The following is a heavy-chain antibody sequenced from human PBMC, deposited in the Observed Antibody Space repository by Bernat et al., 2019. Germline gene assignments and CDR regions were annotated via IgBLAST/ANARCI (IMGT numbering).Heavy chain of an antibody. Sequence: EVQLAESGGGLVQPGGSLRLSCAASGFSFSSYEMNWVRRAPGKGLEWVSYISSSGRTIYYADSVKGRFTISRDNAKKSLYLQMNSLRADDTAVYFCARSGYGSGWYFYYFDYWGQGTLVTVSS. J-gene: IGHJ4*02. CDR3: ARSGYGSGWYFYYFDY. CDR2: ISSSGRTI. CDR1: GFSFSSYE. D-gene: IGHD6-19*01. V-gene: IGHV3-48*03.